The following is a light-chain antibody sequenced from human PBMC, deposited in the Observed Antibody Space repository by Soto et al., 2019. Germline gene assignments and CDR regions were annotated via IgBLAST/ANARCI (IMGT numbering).Light chain of an antibody. CDR3: QEASYFPLT. CDR1: QSVTTW. J-gene: IGKJ3*01. Sequence: DIQITQSPSFVSASVGDRVTITCRASQSVTTWLAWYQQRPGKAPRLLIHSASSLRSGVPSRFSGSGSGSEFTLTIGSLHPEDVATYFCQEASYFPLTFGPGTTVAI. CDR2: SAS. V-gene: IGKV1-12*01.